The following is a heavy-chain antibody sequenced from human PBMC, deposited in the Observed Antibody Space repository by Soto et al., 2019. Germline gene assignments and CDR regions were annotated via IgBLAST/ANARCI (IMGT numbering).Heavy chain of an antibody. D-gene: IGHD6-13*01. J-gene: IGHJ4*02. CDR2: ISGSGGST. CDR3: ANIPLAAAGTPPFGY. V-gene: IGHV3-23*01. Sequence: EVQLLESGGGLVQPGGSLRLSCAASGFTFSSYAMSWVCQAPGKGLEWVSAISGSGGSTYYADSVKGRFTISRDNSKNTLYLQMNSLRAEDTAVYYCANIPLAAAGTPPFGYWGQGTLVTVSS. CDR1: GFTFSSYA.